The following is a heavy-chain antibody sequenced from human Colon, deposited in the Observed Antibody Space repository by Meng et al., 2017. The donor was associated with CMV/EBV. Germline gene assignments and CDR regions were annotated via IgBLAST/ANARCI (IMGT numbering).Heavy chain of an antibody. J-gene: IGHJ4*02. V-gene: IGHV4-59*01. CDR3: VRDKSNRLDF. CDR1: GDSISNYY. Sequence: VLLLASGPGLVNPSETLYLTGTVSGDSISNYYWSWIRQSPGKGLEWIGYIYYKGGNGGTYYNPSLKSRVTMSVDTSKNQFSLKMTSVTAADTAVYYCVRDKSNRLDFWGQGTLVTVSS. CDR2: IYYKGGNGGT. D-gene: IGHD1-14*01.